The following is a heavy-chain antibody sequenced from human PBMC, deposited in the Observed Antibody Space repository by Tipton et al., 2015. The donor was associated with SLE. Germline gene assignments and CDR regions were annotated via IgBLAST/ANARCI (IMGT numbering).Heavy chain of an antibody. CDR1: GFTFSNYW. Sequence: GSLRLSCVVSGFTFSNYWMSWVRQAPGKGLEWVANIKQDGGENYYMDSVKGRFTISRDNAKNSLYLQMNSLRAEDTAVYYCARIYCGGDCPRYYFDYWGQGTLVTVSS. V-gene: IGHV3-7*01. J-gene: IGHJ4*02. D-gene: IGHD2-21*01. CDR2: IKQDGGEN. CDR3: ARIYCGGDCPRYYFDY.